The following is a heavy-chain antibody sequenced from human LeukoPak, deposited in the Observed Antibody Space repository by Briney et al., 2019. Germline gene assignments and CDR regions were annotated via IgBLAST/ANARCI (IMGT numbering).Heavy chain of an antibody. CDR1: GLTVSSNY. V-gene: IGHV3-7*03. J-gene: IGHJ4*02. D-gene: IGHD6-19*01. CDR2: IKQDGSDR. Sequence: GGSLRLSCAASGLTVSSNYMSWVRQAPGTGLEWVANIKQDGSDRNYVTSVRGRFTISRDNAESSLFLQMNSLRAEDTAVYYCVRNLAVAGTCFDSWGQGTLVTVSS. CDR3: VRNLAVAGTCFDS.